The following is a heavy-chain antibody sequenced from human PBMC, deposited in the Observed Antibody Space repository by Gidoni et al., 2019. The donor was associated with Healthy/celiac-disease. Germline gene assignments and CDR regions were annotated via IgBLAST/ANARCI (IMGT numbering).Heavy chain of an antibody. D-gene: IGHD5-18*01. V-gene: IGHV3-30*18. CDR1: GFTFSSYG. J-gene: IGHJ4*02. CDR3: AKGGSYGTGLYYFDY. CDR2: ISYDGSNK. Sequence: QVQLVESGGGVVQPGRSLSLSCAASGFTFSSYGMHWVRQAPGKGLEWVAVISYDGSNKYYADSVKGRFTISRDNSKNTLYLQMNSLRAEDTAVYYCAKGGSYGTGLYYFDYWGQGTLVTVSS.